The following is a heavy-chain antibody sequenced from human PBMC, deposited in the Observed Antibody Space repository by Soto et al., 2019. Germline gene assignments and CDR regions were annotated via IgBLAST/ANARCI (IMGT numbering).Heavy chain of an antibody. Sequence: QVQLVESGGGVVQPGRSLRLSCAASGFTFSTYGMHWVRQAPGKGLEWVAVIWYDGSNKYYADSVKGRFTISRDNSKNTLYLQMNSLRVEDTAVYFCARKENIAVAGFDYWSQGTLVTVSS. CDR3: ARKENIAVAGFDY. CDR2: IWYDGSNK. V-gene: IGHV3-33*01. J-gene: IGHJ4*02. D-gene: IGHD6-19*01. CDR1: GFTFSTYG.